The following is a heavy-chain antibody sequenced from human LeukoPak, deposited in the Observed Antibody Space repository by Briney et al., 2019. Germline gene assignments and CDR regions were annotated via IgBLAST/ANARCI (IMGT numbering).Heavy chain of an antibody. CDR3: ATSRGVDTAMVYFDY. V-gene: IGHV3-30*02. J-gene: IGHJ4*02. Sequence: PGGSLRLSCAASGFTFSSYGMHWVRQAPGKGLEWVAFTRYDGSNKYYADSVKGRFTISRDNSKNTLYLQMNSLRAEDTAVYYCATSRGVDTAMVYFDYWGQGTLVTVSS. D-gene: IGHD5-18*01. CDR2: TRYDGSNK. CDR1: GFTFSSYG.